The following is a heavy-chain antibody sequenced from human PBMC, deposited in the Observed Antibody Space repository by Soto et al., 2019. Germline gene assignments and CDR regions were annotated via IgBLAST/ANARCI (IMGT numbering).Heavy chain of an antibody. CDR3: AKDLIVDKQLTDYYGSGSSPSGGY. D-gene: IGHD3-10*01. Sequence: GGSLRLSCAASGFTFSSYGMHWVRQAPGKGLEWVAVISYDGSNKYYADSVKGRFTISRDNSKNTLYLQMNSLRAEDMAVYYCAKDLIVDKQLTDYYGSGSSPSGGYWGQGTLVTVSS. J-gene: IGHJ4*02. CDR1: GFTFSSYG. V-gene: IGHV3-30*18. CDR2: ISYDGSNK.